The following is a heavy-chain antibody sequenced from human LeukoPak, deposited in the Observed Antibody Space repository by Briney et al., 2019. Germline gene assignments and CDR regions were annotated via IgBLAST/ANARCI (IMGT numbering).Heavy chain of an antibody. D-gene: IGHD2-21*02. CDR1: GYTLTQLS. J-gene: IGHJ4*02. CDR3: ARVAGGGDRLAGNYFDY. CDR2: FDPEDGET. V-gene: IGHV1-24*01. Sequence: ASVKVSCKVSGYTLTQLSMHWVRQAPGKGLEWMGGFDPEDGETIYAQKFQGRVTMTEDTSTDTAYMELSRLRSEDTAVYYCARVAGGGDRLAGNYFDYWGQGTLVTVSS.